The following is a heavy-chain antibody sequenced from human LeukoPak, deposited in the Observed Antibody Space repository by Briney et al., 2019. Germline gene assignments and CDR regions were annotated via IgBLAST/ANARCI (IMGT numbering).Heavy chain of an antibody. CDR1: GFTFSRYG. J-gene: IGHJ6*03. CDR2: ISYDGSNK. Sequence: GGSLRLSCAASGFTFSRYGMHWVRQAPGKGLEWVAVISYDGSNKYYADSVKGRFTISRDNSKNTVYLQMNSLRADDTAIYYCAKDRQRGNYFRNYYYYMDVWGKGTTVTVSS. CDR3: AKDRQRGNYFRNYYYYMDV. V-gene: IGHV3-30*18. D-gene: IGHD1-26*01.